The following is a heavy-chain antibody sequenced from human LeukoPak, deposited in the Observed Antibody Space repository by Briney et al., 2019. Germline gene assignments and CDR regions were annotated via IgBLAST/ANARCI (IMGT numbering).Heavy chain of an antibody. CDR1: GLTFSSYA. CDR3: AKDLDCSSTSCYPDY. CDR2: MSGSGGST. Sequence: GASLRLYCAASGLTFSSYAMSWVRQAPGKGLEWVSAMSGSGGSTYYADSVKGRFTISRDNSKNTLYLQMNSLRAEDTAVYYCAKDLDCSSTSCYPDYWGQGTLVTVSS. D-gene: IGHD2-2*01. V-gene: IGHV3-23*01. J-gene: IGHJ4*02.